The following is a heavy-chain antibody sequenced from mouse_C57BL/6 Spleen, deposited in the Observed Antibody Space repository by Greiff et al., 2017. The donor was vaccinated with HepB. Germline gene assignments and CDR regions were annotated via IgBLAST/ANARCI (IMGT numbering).Heavy chain of an antibody. V-gene: IGHV14-4*01. J-gene: IGHJ1*03. CDR3: TFYYDHDRDWYFDV. CDR2: IDPENGDT. D-gene: IGHD2-4*01. CDR1: GFNIKDDY. Sequence: VQLKESGAELVRPGASVKLSCTASGFNIKDDYMHWVKQRPEQGLEWIGWIDPENGDTEYASKFQGKATITADTSSNTAYLQLSSLTSEDTAVYYCTFYYDHDRDWYFDVWGTGTTVTVSS.